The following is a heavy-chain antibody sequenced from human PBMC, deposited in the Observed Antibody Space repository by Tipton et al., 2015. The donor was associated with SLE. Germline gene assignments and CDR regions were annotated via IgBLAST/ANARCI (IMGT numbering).Heavy chain of an antibody. Sequence: TLSLTCGVYGGSFSGYYWSWIRQPPGKGLEWIGEINHSGSTNYNPSLKSRVTISVDTSKNQFSLKLSSVTAADTAVYYCARDSSRYYDSSGFDYWGQGTLVTVSS. V-gene: IGHV4-34*01. CDR1: GGSFSGYY. CDR2: INHSGST. CDR3: ARDSSRYYDSSGFDY. J-gene: IGHJ4*02. D-gene: IGHD3-22*01.